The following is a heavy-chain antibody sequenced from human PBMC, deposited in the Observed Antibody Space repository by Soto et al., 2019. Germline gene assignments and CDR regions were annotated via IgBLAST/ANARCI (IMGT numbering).Heavy chain of an antibody. Sequence: QVHLVESGGGVVQPGRSLRLSCAASGFTFNNFGMYWVRQAPGKGLERVAVISYDGSNTFYVDSVKGRFTISRDNSKNTVYLHMNSLRADDPAVYYCAKNISGEVTAMDYFDYWGQGTRVTVAS. CDR3: AKNISGEVTAMDYFDY. CDR2: ISYDGSNT. J-gene: IGHJ4*02. D-gene: IGHD2-21*02. V-gene: IGHV3-30*18. CDR1: GFTFNNFG.